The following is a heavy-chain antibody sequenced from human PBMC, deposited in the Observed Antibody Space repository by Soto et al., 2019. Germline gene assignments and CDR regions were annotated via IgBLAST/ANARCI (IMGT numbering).Heavy chain of an antibody. CDR3: ARDLDYGDYVDYFDY. CDR1: GFTFSSYS. V-gene: IGHV3-21*01. D-gene: IGHD4-17*01. CDR2: ISSSSSYL. J-gene: IGHJ4*02. Sequence: EVQLVESGGGLVKPGGSLRLSCAASGFTFSSYSMNWVRQAPGKGLEWVSSISSSSSYLYYADSVKGRFTISRDNAKNSLYLQMNSLRAEDTAVYYCARDLDYGDYVDYFDYWGQGTLVTVSS.